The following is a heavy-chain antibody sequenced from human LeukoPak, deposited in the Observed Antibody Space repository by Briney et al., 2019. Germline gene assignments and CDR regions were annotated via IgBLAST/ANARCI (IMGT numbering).Heavy chain of an antibody. CDR3: ARFSGILDY. Sequence: ASVNVSCKASGCTFTDYFIHWVRQAPGQGLEWMGWINPNSGGTNYAQKFQGRVTMTRDTSISSAYMDLSRLRSDDTAVYYCARFSGILDYWGQGTLVTVSS. D-gene: IGHD3-10*01. CDR1: GCTFTDYF. CDR2: INPNSGGT. J-gene: IGHJ4*02. V-gene: IGHV1-2*02.